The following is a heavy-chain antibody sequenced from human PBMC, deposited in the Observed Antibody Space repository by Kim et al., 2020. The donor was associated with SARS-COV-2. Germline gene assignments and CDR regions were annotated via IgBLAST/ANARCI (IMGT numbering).Heavy chain of an antibody. J-gene: IGHJ6*02. Sequence: SETLSLTCAVYGGSFSGYYWSWIRQPPGKGLEWIGEINHSGSTNYNPSLKSRVTISVDTSKNQFSLKLSSVTAADTAVYYCARAHTTVTRVVAEVSGMDVWGQGTTVTVSS. CDR1: GGSFSGYY. D-gene: IGHD4-4*01. CDR3: ARAHTTVTRVVAEVSGMDV. CDR2: INHSGST. V-gene: IGHV4-34*01.